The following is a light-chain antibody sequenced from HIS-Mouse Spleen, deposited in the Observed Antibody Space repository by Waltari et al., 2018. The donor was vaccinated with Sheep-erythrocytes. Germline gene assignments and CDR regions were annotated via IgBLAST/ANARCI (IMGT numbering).Light chain of an antibody. V-gene: IGLV2-23*01. CDR1: SSDVGSYNL. Sequence: QSITISCTGTSSDVGSYNLVSWYQQHPGKAPKLMIYEGSKRPSGVSNRFSGSKSGNTASLTIAGRQAEDEADYYCCSYAGSSTPWVFGGGTKLTVL. J-gene: IGLJ3*02. CDR2: EGS. CDR3: CSYAGSSTPWV.